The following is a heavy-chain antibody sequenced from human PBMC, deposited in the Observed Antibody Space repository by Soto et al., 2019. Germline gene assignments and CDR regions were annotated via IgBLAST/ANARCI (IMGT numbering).Heavy chain of an antibody. D-gene: IGHD2-15*01. CDR1: GFTFSSYA. J-gene: IGHJ4*02. CDR2: ISYDGSNN. Sequence: QVQLVESGGGVVQPGRSLRLSCAASGFTFSSYAMHWVRHAPGKGMEWVAVISYDGSNNYYADSVTGRITISSDTSKTTLSLQMNSLRAEDTALYYCARVGDNEVVVDSPHDYWGQGTLFTVSS. V-gene: IGHV3-30-3*01. CDR3: ARVGDNEVVVDSPHDY.